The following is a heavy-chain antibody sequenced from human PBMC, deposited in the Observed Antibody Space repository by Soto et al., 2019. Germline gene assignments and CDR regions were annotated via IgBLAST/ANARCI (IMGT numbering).Heavy chain of an antibody. V-gene: IGHV1-18*01. D-gene: IGHD3-10*01. CDR3: TRGAGQGSGSYD. Sequence: QVQLVQSGAEVKKPGASVKVSCKASGYIFTSFGITWERQAPGQGLEWMGWVSTYNGNTKYAQKLQGRVTMSTDTSTSTAYMELRSLRSDDTAVYYCTRGAGQGSGSYDWGQGTLVTVSS. CDR1: GYIFTSFG. J-gene: IGHJ4*02. CDR2: VSTYNGNT.